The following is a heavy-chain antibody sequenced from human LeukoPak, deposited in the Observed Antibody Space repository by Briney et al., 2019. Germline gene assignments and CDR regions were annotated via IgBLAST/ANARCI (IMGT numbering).Heavy chain of an antibody. CDR1: GYTFTSYD. CDR3: ARRSIAARRYPKNWFDP. Sequence: ASVKVSCKASGYTFTSYDINWVRQTTGQGLEWMGWMYTNSGNTGYAQKFQGRVTMTRNTSISTAYMELSSLRSEDTAVYYCARRSIAARRYPKNWFDPWGQGTLVTVSS. V-gene: IGHV1-8*01. D-gene: IGHD6-6*01. J-gene: IGHJ5*02. CDR2: MYTNSGNT.